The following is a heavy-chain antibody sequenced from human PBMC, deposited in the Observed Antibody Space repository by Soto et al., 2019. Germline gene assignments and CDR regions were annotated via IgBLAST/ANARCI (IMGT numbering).Heavy chain of an antibody. V-gene: IGHV4-39*01. Sequence: SETLSLTCTVSGGSISSSSYYWGWIRQPPGKGLEWIGSIYYSGSTYYNPSLKRLVTISVDTAKNQFSLKLSSVTAADTAVYYCARHAWFGQSLIDYWGQGNLVTVSS. D-gene: IGHD3-10*01. J-gene: IGHJ4*02. CDR2: IYYSGST. CDR1: GGSISSSSYY. CDR3: ARHAWFGQSLIDY.